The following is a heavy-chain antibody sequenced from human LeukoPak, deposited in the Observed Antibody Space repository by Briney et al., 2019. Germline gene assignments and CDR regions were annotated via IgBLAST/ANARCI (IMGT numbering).Heavy chain of an antibody. CDR2: ISGSGGST. Sequence: GGSLRLSCAASGFTFSSYAMSWVRQAPGKGLEWVSAISGSGGSTYYADSVKGRFTISRDNPKNTLYLQMHSLRAEDTAVYFCAKRGVVVRVILVGFHKEATYFDCWGQGALVTVSS. D-gene: IGHD3-10*01. CDR1: GFTFSSYA. J-gene: IGHJ4*02. CDR3: AKRGVVVRVILVGFHKEATYFDC. V-gene: IGHV3-23*01.